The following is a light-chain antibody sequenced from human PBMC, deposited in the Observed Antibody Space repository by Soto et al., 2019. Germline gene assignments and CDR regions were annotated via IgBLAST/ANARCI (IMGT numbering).Light chain of an antibody. CDR3: QVRTNWSIA. J-gene: IGKJ5*01. Sequence: EIVMTQSPAILSVSPGERATLSCKASQSVSSYLAWYQQKPGQAPRLLIYDASNRATGIPARFSGTGSGTDFTLTINNLEPEDFAVYYCQVRTNWSIAFGRGTRLEIK. CDR2: DAS. V-gene: IGKV3-11*01. CDR1: QSVSSY.